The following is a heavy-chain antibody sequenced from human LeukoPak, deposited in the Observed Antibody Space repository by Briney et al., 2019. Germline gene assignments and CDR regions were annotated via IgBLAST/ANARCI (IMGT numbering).Heavy chain of an antibody. J-gene: IGHJ4*02. V-gene: IGHV4-59*01. Sequence: SETLSLTCTVSGDSISSYYWSWIRQPPGKGLDWIGYIFYSGSTNYNPSLKSRGTISVDTSKSQFSLKLSSVTAADTAIYYCARYNSGWSYFDYWGQGTLVTVSS. CDR1: GDSISSYY. CDR3: ARYNSGWSYFDY. CDR2: IFYSGST. D-gene: IGHD6-19*01.